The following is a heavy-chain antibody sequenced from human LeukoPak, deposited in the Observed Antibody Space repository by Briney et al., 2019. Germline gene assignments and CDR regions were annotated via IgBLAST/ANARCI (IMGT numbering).Heavy chain of an antibody. Sequence: ASVKVSCKASGYTFIGYYMHWVRQAPGQGLEWMGRINPSTGGTNSAQKFQGRVTMTRDTSISTAYMELSKLTSDDTAIYYCARGQPYGDYNYFDPWGQGTLVTVSS. CDR1: GYTFIGYY. V-gene: IGHV1-2*06. J-gene: IGHJ5*02. CDR2: INPSTGGT. CDR3: ARGQPYGDYNYFDP. D-gene: IGHD4-17*01.